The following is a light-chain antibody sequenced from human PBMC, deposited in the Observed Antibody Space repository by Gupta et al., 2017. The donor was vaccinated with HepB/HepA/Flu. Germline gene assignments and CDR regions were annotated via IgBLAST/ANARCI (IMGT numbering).Light chain of an antibody. Sequence: DIQMTQSPSSLSASVGDTVTITCRASQSINTFLHWYQQRPGRAPKLLISTTSTLQRGVPSRFSGSGSGTDFTLTISSLQPEDFATYYCQQTYTTPITFGQGTRLEIK. CDR2: TTS. J-gene: IGKJ5*01. CDR3: QQTYTTPIT. V-gene: IGKV1-39*01. CDR1: QSINTF.